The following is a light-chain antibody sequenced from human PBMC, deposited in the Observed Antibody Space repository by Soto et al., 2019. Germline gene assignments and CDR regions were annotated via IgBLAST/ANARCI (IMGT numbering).Light chain of an antibody. J-gene: IGKJ4*01. Sequence: EIVLTQSPGTLSLSPGERATLSCRASQSVSSDYLAWYQQKPGQAPRLLIYGASSRATGIPDRFSGSGSGTDFTITISRLEPEDFVVFYCQQYGTSPLSFGGGTKVEIK. V-gene: IGKV3-20*01. CDR1: QSVSSDY. CDR2: GAS. CDR3: QQYGTSPLS.